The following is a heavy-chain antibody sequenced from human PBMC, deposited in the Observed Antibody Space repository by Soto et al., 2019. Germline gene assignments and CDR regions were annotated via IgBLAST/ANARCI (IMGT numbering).Heavy chain of an antibody. CDR2: IYYSGCT. J-gene: IGHJ6*02. D-gene: IGHD5-12*01. CDR1: GGSISSGGYY. V-gene: IGHV4-31*03. Sequence: QVQLQESGPGLVKPSQTLSLTCTVSGGSISSGGYYWSWIRQHPGKGLEWIGYIYYSGCTYYNPSLKSRVTISVDTSKNQFSLKLSSVTAADTAVYYCARDVATGEDYYYGMYVWGQGTTVTVSS. CDR3: ARDVATGEDYYYGMYV.